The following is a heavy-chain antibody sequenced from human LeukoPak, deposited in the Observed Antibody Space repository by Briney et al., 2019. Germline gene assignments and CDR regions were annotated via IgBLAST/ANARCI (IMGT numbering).Heavy chain of an antibody. CDR3: ARAQYYSDSTGYYYLHY. CDR1: GFTFSSYH. J-gene: IGHJ4*02. Sequence: GGSLRLSCVGSGFTFSSYHMNWVRQAPGKGLEWVSYISSSSTIYYADSVKGRFTISRDNAKNSLYLQTNSLRAEDTAVYYCARAQYYSDSTGYYYLHYWGQGTLVTVSS. V-gene: IGHV3-48*01. D-gene: IGHD3-22*01. CDR2: ISSSSTI.